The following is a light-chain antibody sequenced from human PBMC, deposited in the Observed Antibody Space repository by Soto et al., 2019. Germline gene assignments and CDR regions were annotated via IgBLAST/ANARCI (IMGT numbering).Light chain of an antibody. Sequence: QSVLTQPASVSGSPGQSITISGTGTSXDVGGYNYVSWYQQYPGKAPKLIIYEVSNRPSGVSNRFSGSKSGNTASLTISGLQAEDEADYNCLSYTSRSTLVFGTGTKV. V-gene: IGLV2-14*01. CDR2: EVS. J-gene: IGLJ1*01. CDR3: LSYTSRSTLV. CDR1: SXDVGGYNY.